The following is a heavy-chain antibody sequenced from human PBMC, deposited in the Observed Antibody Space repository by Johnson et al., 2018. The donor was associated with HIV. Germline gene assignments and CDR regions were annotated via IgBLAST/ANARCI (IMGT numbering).Heavy chain of an antibody. CDR2: ISYDGSNK. Sequence: QMLLVESGGGVVQPGRSLRLSCAASGFTFTTYAMHWVRQAPGKGLEWVAVISYDGSNKYYADSVKGRFNIYRDNSKNALYLQMSSLRAEDTALYYCARVTVATAAGGVPLDIWGPGTMVTVSA. CDR3: ARVTVATAAGGVPLDI. V-gene: IGHV3-30*04. D-gene: IGHD2-2*01. CDR1: GFTFTTYA. J-gene: IGHJ3*02.